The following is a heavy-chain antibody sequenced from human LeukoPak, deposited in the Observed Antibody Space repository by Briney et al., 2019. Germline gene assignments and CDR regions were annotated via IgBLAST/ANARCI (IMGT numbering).Heavy chain of an antibody. J-gene: IGHJ5*02. CDR2: IYPGDSDT. CDR1: GYSFANYW. Sequence: GESLKISCKSSGYSFANYWIGWVRQMPGKGLEWMGIIYPGDSDTRYSPSFQGQVTISADKSISTAYLQWSSLKASDTAMYYCASQCSSTSCYGGGLDPWGQGTLVTVSS. D-gene: IGHD2-2*01. V-gene: IGHV5-51*01. CDR3: ASQCSSTSCYGGGLDP.